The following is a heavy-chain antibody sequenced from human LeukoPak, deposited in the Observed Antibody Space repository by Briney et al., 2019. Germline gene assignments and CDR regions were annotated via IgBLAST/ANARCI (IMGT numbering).Heavy chain of an antibody. Sequence: NPSETLSLTCAVYGGSFSGYYWSWTRQPPGKGLEWIGEIYHSGSTNYNPSLKSRVTISVDKSKNQFSLKLSSVTAADTAVYYCARRDSSGYYFKDMDYWGQGTLVTVSS. CDR2: IYHSGST. CDR1: GGSFSGYY. CDR3: ARRDSSGYYFKDMDY. D-gene: IGHD3-22*01. J-gene: IGHJ4*02. V-gene: IGHV4-34*01.